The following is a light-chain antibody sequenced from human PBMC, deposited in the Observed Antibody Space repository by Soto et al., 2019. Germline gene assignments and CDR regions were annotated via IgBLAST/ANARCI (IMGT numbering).Light chain of an antibody. CDR1: SSDVGGYNY. J-gene: IGLJ1*01. V-gene: IGLV2-14*03. CDR2: DAT. Sequence: QSVLTQPASVSGSPGQSITISCTGTSSDVGGYNYVSWYQHHPGKAPKLIIYDATNRPSGVSNPFSGSKSGNTASLTISGLQPEDEADYYSSSYTTSNTRQIVFGTGT. CDR3: SSYTTSNTRQIV.